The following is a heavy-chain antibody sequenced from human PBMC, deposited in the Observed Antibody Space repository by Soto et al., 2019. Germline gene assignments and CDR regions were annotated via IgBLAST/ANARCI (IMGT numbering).Heavy chain of an antibody. CDR2: VSATAGTT. CDR1: GFTFSNYA. CDR3: AKDRLAGGFDY. V-gene: IGHV3-23*04. D-gene: IGHD3-16*01. Sequence: DVQLVDSGGGLVQPGGSLRLSCAASGFTFSNYAMSCVRQAPGKGLEWVSLVSATAGTTYYTDSVKGRFNISRDKSRNTVYLQMNSLRADDTAVYYCAKDRLAGGFDYWGQGTLVTVSS. J-gene: IGHJ4*02.